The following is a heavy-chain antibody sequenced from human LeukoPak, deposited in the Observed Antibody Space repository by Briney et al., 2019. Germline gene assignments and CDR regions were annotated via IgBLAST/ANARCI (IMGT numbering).Heavy chain of an antibody. Sequence: GGSLRLSCAASGFTFGDYAMSWVRQAPGKGLEWVSAISFSGTNTYYADSVKGRFTISRDNLKNTLYLQMNSLGAEDTAVYFCAKEVKAATNWFDPWGQGTLVTVSS. CDR2: ISFSGTNT. CDR1: GFTFGDYA. D-gene: IGHD6-25*01. J-gene: IGHJ5*02. V-gene: IGHV3-23*01. CDR3: AKEVKAATNWFDP.